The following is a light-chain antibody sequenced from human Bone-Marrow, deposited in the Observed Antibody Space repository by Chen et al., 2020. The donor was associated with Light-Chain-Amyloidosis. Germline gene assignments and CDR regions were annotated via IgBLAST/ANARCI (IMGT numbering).Light chain of an antibody. CDR2: DDS. Sequence: SYVLTQPSSVSVAPGQTATIACGGNNIGSTSVPWYQQTPGQAPLLVVYDDSDRPSGIPERWSGSNSGNTATLTISRVEAGDEADYYCQVWDRSSDHPVFGGGTKLTVL. CDR1: NIGSTS. CDR3: QVWDRSSDHPV. J-gene: IGLJ3*02. V-gene: IGLV3-21*02.